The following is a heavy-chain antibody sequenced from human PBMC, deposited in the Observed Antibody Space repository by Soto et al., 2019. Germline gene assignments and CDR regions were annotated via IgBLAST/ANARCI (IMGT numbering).Heavy chain of an antibody. CDR1: GFTFSSYG. CDR3: AKDSSGAQVGGYYFDY. J-gene: IGHJ4*02. Sequence: QVQLVESGGGVVQPGRSQRLSCAASGFTFSSYGMHWVRQAPGKGLEWVAVISYDGSNKYYADSVKGRFTISRDNSKNTLYLQMNSLRAEDTAVYYCAKDSSGAQVGGYYFDYWGQGTLVTVSS. CDR2: ISYDGSNK. D-gene: IGHD3-16*01. V-gene: IGHV3-30*18.